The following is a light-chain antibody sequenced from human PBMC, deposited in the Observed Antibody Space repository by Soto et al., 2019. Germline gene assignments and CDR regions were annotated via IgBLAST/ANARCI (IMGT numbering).Light chain of an antibody. V-gene: IGLV2-23*01. J-gene: IGLJ1*01. CDR3: CSSAGSRYV. CDR1: RSNVGTYKL. CDR2: EDN. Sequence: QSALTQPASVSGSPGQSITISCTGTRSNVGTYKLVSWYQQHPGKAPELMIYEDNNRPAGISTHFSGSKSGNTASLAISGLPAEDEADYYCCSSAGSRYVFGTGTKLTVL.